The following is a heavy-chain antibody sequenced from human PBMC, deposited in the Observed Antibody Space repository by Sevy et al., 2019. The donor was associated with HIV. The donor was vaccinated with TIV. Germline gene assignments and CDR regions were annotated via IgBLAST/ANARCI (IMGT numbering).Heavy chain of an antibody. Sequence: GGSLRLSCKGSGYSFTSYWIGWVRQMPGKGLEWMGIIYPGDSDTRYSPSFQGQVTISADKSISTAYLQWSSLKASDTAMYYCARLPYDILTGYYPPYYFDYWGQGTLVTVSS. CDR2: IYPGDSDT. V-gene: IGHV5-51*01. CDR3: ARLPYDILTGYYPPYYFDY. CDR1: GYSFTSYW. D-gene: IGHD3-9*01. J-gene: IGHJ4*02.